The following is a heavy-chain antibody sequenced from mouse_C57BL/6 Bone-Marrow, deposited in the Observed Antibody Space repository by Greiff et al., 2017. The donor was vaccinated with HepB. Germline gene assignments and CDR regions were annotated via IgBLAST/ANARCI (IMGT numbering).Heavy chain of an antibody. CDR1: GYSITSGYY. V-gene: IGHV3-6*01. CDR2: ISYDGSN. Sequence: EVQLVESGPGLVKPSQSLSLTCSVTGYSITSGYYWNWIRQFPGNKLEWMGYISYDGSNNYNPSLKNRISITRDTSKNQFFLKLNSVTTEDTATYYCARLAWFAYWGQGTLVTVSA. CDR3: ARLAWFAY. J-gene: IGHJ3*01.